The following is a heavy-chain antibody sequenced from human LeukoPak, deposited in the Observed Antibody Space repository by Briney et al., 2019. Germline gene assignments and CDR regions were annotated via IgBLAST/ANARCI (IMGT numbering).Heavy chain of an antibody. D-gene: IGHD1-26*01. J-gene: IGHJ4*02. CDR1: GFPFSTYW. V-gene: IGHV3-74*01. Sequence: PGGSPRLSCAASGFPFSTYWIHWVRQVPGKGLVWVARIKDGGTTTDYADSVKGRFTISRDDAKNTLYLHMNSLRVEDTAVYYCTTIRPGYWGQGTLVTVSP. CDR3: TTIRPGY. CDR2: IKDGGTTT.